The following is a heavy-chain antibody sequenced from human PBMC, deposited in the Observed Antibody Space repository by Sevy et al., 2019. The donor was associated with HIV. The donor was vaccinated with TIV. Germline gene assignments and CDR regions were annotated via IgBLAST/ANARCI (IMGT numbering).Heavy chain of an antibody. V-gene: IGHV4-34*01. CDR3: ARVGGAWVTYYFYY. CDR1: GGSFSGYY. D-gene: IGHD5-18*01. Sequence: SETLSLTCAVYGGSFSGYYWSWIRQPPGKGLEWIGEINHSGSTNYNPSLKSRVTISVDTSKNQFSLKLSSVTAADTAVYYCARVGGAWVTYYFYYWGQGTLVTVSS. CDR2: INHSGST. J-gene: IGHJ4*02.